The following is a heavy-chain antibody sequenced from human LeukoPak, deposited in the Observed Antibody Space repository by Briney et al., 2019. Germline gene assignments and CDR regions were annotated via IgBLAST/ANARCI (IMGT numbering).Heavy chain of an antibody. V-gene: IGHV5-51*01. CDR1: GYSFTNSW. D-gene: IGHD6-25*01. CDR2: IYPSDSDT. CDR3: ASRDHSGRDWFDA. J-gene: IGHJ5*02. Sequence: GESLKISCKGSGYSFTNSWIAWVRQLPGKGLEWMGIIYPSDSDTRYSPSFQGQVTLSADKSINTAYLQWSSLKASDTAMYFRASRDHSGRDWFDAWGEASPVTV.